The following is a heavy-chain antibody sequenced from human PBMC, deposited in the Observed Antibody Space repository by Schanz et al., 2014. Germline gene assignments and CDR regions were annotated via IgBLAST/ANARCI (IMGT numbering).Heavy chain of an antibody. J-gene: IGHJ4*02. Sequence: EVQLLDSGGGLVQPGGSLRLSCAASGFTFSTYAMSWVRQAPGKGLEWVSAISGSGGSTYYADSVKGRFTISRDNAKNSVSLQMRRLRVEDTAVYYCAKQIHYDILTVTRNWGQGTLVTVSS. CDR3: AKQIHYDILTVTRN. CDR1: GFTFSTYA. V-gene: IGHV3-23*01. D-gene: IGHD3-9*01. CDR2: ISGSGGST.